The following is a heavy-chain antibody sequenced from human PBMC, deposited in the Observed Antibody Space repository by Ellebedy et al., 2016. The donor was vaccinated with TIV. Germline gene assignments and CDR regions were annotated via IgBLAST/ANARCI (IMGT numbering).Heavy chain of an antibody. CDR3: AYGGNFETYFDY. J-gene: IGHJ4*02. D-gene: IGHD4-23*01. Sequence: ASVKVSXXASGYTFTSYGISWVRQAPGQGLEWMGWISAYNGNTNYAQKLQGRVTMTTDTSTSTAYMELRSLRSDDTAVYYCAYGGNFETYFDYWGQGTLVTVSS. CDR1: GYTFTSYG. V-gene: IGHV1-18*01. CDR2: ISAYNGNT.